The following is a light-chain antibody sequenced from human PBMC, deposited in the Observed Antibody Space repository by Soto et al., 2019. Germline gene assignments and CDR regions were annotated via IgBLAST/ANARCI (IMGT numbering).Light chain of an antibody. Sequence: NFMLTQPHSVSXSPGKXXIISCTRSSGSIASNYVQWYQQRPGSSPTTVVYEGNQRPSGVPDRFSGSIDSSSNSASLTISGLETEDEADYFCQSYDATNQVFGGGTKLTVL. J-gene: IGLJ3*02. CDR2: EGN. V-gene: IGLV6-57*01. CDR1: SGSIASNY. CDR3: QSYDATNQV.